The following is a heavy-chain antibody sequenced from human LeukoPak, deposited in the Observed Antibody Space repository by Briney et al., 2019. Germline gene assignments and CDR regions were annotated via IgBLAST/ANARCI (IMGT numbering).Heavy chain of an antibody. CDR3: ARAPYYDSSGYFSGAFDY. CDR2: IIPILGIA. Sequence: GASVTVSCTASGGTFSSYAISWVRQAPGQGLEWMGRIIPILGIANYAQKFQGRVTITADKSTSTAYMELSSLRSEDTAVYYCARAPYYDSSGYFSGAFDYWGQGTLVTVSS. D-gene: IGHD3-22*01. V-gene: IGHV1-69*04. J-gene: IGHJ4*02. CDR1: GGTFSSYA.